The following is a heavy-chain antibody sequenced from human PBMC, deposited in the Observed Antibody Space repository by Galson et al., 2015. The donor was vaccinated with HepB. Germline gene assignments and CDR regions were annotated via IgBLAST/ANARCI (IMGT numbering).Heavy chain of an antibody. Sequence: SLRLSCAASGFTFSNSAMSWVRQAPRKGLEWVSSISGGGGTTYYADSVKGRLTVSRDNSKNTLYLQMNSLRAEDTAIYHCAKDLSSLVRGGVGEAFDVWGQGTMVTVSS. CDR2: ISGGGGTT. CDR3: AKDLSSLVRGGVGEAFDV. CDR1: GFTFSNSA. J-gene: IGHJ3*01. D-gene: IGHD3-10*01. V-gene: IGHV3-23*01.